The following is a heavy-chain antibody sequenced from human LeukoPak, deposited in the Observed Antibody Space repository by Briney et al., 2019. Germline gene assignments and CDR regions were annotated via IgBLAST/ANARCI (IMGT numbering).Heavy chain of an antibody. J-gene: IGHJ4*02. V-gene: IGHV5-51*01. Sequence: GESLKISSKGSGYSVTSDWIGWVRQMPGKGLGWMGVIYPGDSDTRYSPSFQGQVTISADKSIITAYLQWSSLTASDTAMYYCARRRGESSWYYFDYWGQGTLVTVSS. CDR2: IYPGDSDT. CDR3: ARRRGESSWYYFDY. CDR1: GYSVTSDW. D-gene: IGHD3-10*01.